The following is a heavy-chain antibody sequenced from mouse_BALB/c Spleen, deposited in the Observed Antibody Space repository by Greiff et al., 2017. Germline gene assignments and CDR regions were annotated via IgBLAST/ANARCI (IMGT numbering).Heavy chain of an antibody. V-gene: IGHV1-4*02. CDR1: GYTFTSYT. CDR2: INPSSGYT. Sequence: QVQLKESAAELARPGASVKMSCKASGYTFTSYTMHWVKQRPGQGLEWIGYINPSSGYTEYNQKFKDKTTLTADKSSSTAYMQLSSLTSEDSAVYYCARGSRFAYWGQGTLVTVSA. J-gene: IGHJ3*01. CDR3: ARGSRFAY.